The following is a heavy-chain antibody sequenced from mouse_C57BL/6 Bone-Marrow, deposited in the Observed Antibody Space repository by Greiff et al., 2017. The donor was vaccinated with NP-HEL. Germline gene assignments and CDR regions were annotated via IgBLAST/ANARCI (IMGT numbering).Heavy chain of an antibody. D-gene: IGHD1-1*01. J-gene: IGHJ4*01. V-gene: IGHV14-2*01. CDR1: GFNIKDYY. CDR2: IDPEDGET. Sequence: EVQLQQSGAELVKPGASVQLSCTASGFNIKDYYMHWVKQRTEQGLEWIGRIDPEDGETKYATKFQGKATITADTSSNTAYLQLSSLTAEDTAVYYCARSSYGSSYYAMDGGGQGTSVTASS. CDR3: ARSSYGSSYYAMDG.